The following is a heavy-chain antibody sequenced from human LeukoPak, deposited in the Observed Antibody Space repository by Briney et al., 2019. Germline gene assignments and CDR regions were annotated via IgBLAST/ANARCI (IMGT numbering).Heavy chain of an antibody. Sequence: PSETLSLTCAVYGGSFSGYYWSWIRQPPGKGLEWIGEINHSGSTNYNPSLKSRVTISVDTSKNQFSLKLSSVTAADTAVYYCARGNYYDSSGYYQKTNWFDPWGQGTLVTVSS. CDR3: ARGNYYDSSGYYQKTNWFDP. J-gene: IGHJ5*02. CDR2: INHSGST. V-gene: IGHV4-34*01. D-gene: IGHD3-22*01. CDR1: GGSFSGYY.